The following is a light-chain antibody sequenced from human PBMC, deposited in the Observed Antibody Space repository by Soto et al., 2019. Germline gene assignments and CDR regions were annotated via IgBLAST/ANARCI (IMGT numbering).Light chain of an antibody. Sequence: HSVLTQPPSASGSPGQSVTISCTGTSSDVGAYNYVSWYQQHPGKAPKLMIYEVTKRPSGVPDRFSGSKSGNTASLTVSGLQAEDEADYYCSSYAGSNNLGVFGGGTKLTVL. V-gene: IGLV2-8*01. CDR3: SSYAGSNNLGV. CDR1: SSDVGAYNY. CDR2: EVT. J-gene: IGLJ2*01.